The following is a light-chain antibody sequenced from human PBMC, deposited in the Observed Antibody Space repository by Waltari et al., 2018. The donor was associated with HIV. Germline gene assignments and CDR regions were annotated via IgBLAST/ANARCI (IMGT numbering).Light chain of an antibody. CDR3: CSYAGSSTVV. CDR1: SSDVGPYHY. J-gene: IGLJ2*01. CDR2: DVI. V-gene: IGLV2-23*02. Sequence: QSALTQPASVSGSPGQSITLSCPGTSSDVGPYHYVSWYQHHPGKAPRLMIYDVIKRPSGVSNRFSGSKSGNTASLTISGLQAEDEADYYCCSYAGSSTVVFGGGTRLTVL.